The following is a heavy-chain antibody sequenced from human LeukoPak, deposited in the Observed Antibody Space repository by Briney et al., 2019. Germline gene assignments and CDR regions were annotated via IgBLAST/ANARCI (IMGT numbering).Heavy chain of an antibody. D-gene: IGHD3-10*01. J-gene: IGHJ4*02. CDR2: MNPNTGRI. V-gene: IGHV1-8*01. CDR3: ARLSQTTNYYSLGGYYYLGY. Sequence: ASVTVSCKPSRYTFTRYDINCVREAGGHGREGMGCMNPNTGRIGYGQKCKGRITMTRDTSINTAYMQLTTLRSEDTAIYYCARLSQTTNYYSLGGYYYLGYWGKGTRVTVSS. CDR1: RYTFTRYD.